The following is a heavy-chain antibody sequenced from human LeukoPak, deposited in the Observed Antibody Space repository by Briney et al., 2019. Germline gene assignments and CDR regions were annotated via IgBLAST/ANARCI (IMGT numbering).Heavy chain of an antibody. J-gene: IGHJ4*02. CDR2: ISTSSYYI. CDR3: ARDASGSSTGLIDS. Sequence: GGSLRLSCAASGSTLRSYNMHWVRQAPGKGLEWVSYISTSSYYIYYADSVKGRFTISRDDAKNSLFLQMNSLRAEDTAIYYCARDASGSSTGLIDSWGQGTLVTVSS. CDR1: GSTLRSYN. V-gene: IGHV3-21*01. D-gene: IGHD1-26*01.